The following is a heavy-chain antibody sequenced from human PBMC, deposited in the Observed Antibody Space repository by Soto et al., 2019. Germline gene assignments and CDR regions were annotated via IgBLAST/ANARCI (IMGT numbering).Heavy chain of an antibody. J-gene: IGHJ4*02. D-gene: IGHD6-19*01. CDR2: ISGSGGST. V-gene: IGHV3-23*01. CDR3: AKDRKSGSGWYWDY. Sequence: GGSLRLSCVASGFTFSSYAMSWVRQAKGKGLEWVSGISGSGGSTYYADSVKGRFTISRDNSKNTLYLQMNSLRAEDTAVYYCAKDRKSGSGWYWDYWGQGSLVTVSS. CDR1: GFTFSSYA.